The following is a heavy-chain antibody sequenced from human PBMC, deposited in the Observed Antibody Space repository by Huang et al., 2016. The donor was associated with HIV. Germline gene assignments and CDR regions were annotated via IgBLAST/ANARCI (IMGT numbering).Heavy chain of an antibody. V-gene: IGHV1-69*01. J-gene: IGHJ6*02. CDR3: ARGRTRSSLYDSYYGLDV. Sequence: QVQLVQSGAEVKKPGSSVKVSCKASGGTFSTYAISWVRQAPGQGLEWRGGIIPILGTANYAQKGQGTVTITADEFTSTAYMELSSLRSEDTALYYCARGRTRSSLYDSYYGLDVWGQGTTVTVSS. CDR1: GGTFSTYA. CDR2: IIPILGTA. D-gene: IGHD6-6*01.